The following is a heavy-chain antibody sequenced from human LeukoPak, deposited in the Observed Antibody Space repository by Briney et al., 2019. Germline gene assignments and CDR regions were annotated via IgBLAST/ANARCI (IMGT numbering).Heavy chain of an antibody. CDR3: ARESNKGAVAGTMMDY. V-gene: IGHV4-39*07. J-gene: IGHJ4*02. CDR2: IYYSGST. D-gene: IGHD6-19*01. CDR1: GGSISSSTYY. Sequence: PSETLSLTCTVSGGSISSSTYYWGWIRQPPGKGLEWIGSIYYSGSTYYNPSLKSRVTISVDTSKNQFSLKLSSVTAADTAVYYCARESNKGAVAGTMMDYWGQGTLVTVSS.